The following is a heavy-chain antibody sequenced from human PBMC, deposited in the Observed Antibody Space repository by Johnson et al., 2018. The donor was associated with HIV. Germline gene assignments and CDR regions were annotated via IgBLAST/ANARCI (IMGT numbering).Heavy chain of an antibody. J-gene: IGHJ3*02. CDR2: ILYDGSNK. D-gene: IGHD3-22*01. V-gene: IGHV3-30*02. Sequence: MQLVESGGGVVQPGRSLRLSCAASGFTFSSYGMHWVRQAPGKGLEWVAFILYDGSNKYYADSVKGRFTISRDNSKNTLYLQMNSLRAEDTAVYYCAKERGIVVVRDAFDIWGQGTMVTVSS. CDR1: GFTFSSYG. CDR3: AKERGIVVVRDAFDI.